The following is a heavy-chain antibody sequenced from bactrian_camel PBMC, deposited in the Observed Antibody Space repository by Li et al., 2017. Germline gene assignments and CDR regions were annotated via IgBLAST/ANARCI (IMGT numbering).Heavy chain of an antibody. V-gene: IGHV3-2*01. CDR2: ISSERRST. D-gene: IGHD1*01. J-gene: IGHJ4*01. CDR1: GYTYDAFY. CDR3: AAGRQCWPAWDMYGY. Sequence: VQLVESGGGSVQAGGSLRLSCAASGYTYDAFYMGWFRQAPGKKREAVGLISSERRSTWYADSVKGRFTTSQNNTKKTLDLQMNSLKVEDTAVYYCAAGRQCWPAWDMYGYRGQGTQVTVS.